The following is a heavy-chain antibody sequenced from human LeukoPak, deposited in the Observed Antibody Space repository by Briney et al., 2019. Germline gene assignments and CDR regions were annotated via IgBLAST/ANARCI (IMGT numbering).Heavy chain of an antibody. CDR1: GFTFSSYA. CDR2: ISGSGGST. D-gene: IGHD4-11*01. Sequence: TGGSLRLSCAASGFTFSSYAMSWVRQAPGKGLEWVSAISGSGGSTYYADSVKGRFTISRDNSKNTLYLQMNSLRAEDTAVYYCAKDPTVTVISIDYWGQGTLVTVSS. CDR3: AKDPTVTVISIDY. J-gene: IGHJ4*02. V-gene: IGHV3-23*01.